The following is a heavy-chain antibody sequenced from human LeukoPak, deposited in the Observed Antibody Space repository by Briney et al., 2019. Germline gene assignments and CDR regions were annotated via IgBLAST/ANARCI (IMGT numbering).Heavy chain of an antibody. V-gene: IGHV3-15*01. D-gene: IGHD5-18*01. J-gene: IGHJ4*02. CDR2: IKSKTDGGTA. CDR1: GFTFTNAW. Sequence: GGSLRLSCVASGFTFTNAWMTWVRQAPGKGLEWVGLIKSKTDGGTADYAAPVKGRFTISRDDSKTTLYLQMNSLKAEDTGVYYCTTGAWIQLWLADYWGRGTPVTVSS. CDR3: TTGAWIQLWLADY.